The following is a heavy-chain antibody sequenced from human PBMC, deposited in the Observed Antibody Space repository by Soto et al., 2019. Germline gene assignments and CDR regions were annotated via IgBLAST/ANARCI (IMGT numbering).Heavy chain of an antibody. V-gene: IGHV3-30*18. D-gene: IGHD3-22*01. CDR1: GFTFSSYG. J-gene: IGHJ6*02. CDR3: AKEAYYDSNERYYYYGMDV. CDR2: ISYDGSNK. Sequence: PGGSLRLSCAASGFTFSSYGMHWVRRAPGKGLEWVAVISYDGSNKYYADSVKGRFTISRDNSKNTLYLQMNSLRAEDTAVYYCAKEAYYDSNERYYYYGMDVWGQGTTVTVSS.